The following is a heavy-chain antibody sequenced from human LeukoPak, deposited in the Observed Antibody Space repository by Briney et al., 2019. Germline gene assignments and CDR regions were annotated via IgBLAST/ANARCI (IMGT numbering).Heavy chain of an antibody. CDR1: GSTFSSYA. D-gene: IGHD1-1*01. J-gene: IGHJ3*02. V-gene: IGHV3-21*01. CDR2: VSSSSTNK. Sequence: GGSLRLSCAASGSTFSSYAMNWVRQAPGKGREWVSSVSSSSTNKFYADSVKGRFTISRDDAKNSLYLQMNSLRVEDTAVYYCARENFMATSGTTFDIWGQGTMVSVSS. CDR3: ARENFMATSGTTFDI.